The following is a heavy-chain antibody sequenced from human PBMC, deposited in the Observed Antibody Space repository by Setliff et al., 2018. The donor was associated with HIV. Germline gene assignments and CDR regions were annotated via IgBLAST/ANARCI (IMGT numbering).Heavy chain of an antibody. V-gene: IGHV4-61*09. CDR3: ARGHDNKYYYFYYMDV. CDR2: ISTTGST. CDR1: GDSISSGSYF. Sequence: PSETLSLTCTVSGDSISSGSYFGIWIRQPAGKGLEWIGHISTTGSTNYNPSLKSRVIMSVDTSRNQFSLKLSSVTAADTAVYYCARGHDNKYYYFYYMDVWGKGTTVTVSS. D-gene: IGHD3-9*01. J-gene: IGHJ6*03.